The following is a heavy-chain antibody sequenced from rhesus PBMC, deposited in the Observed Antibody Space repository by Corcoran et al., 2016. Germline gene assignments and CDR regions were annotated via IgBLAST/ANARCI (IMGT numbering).Heavy chain of an antibody. CDR1: GYSTSSGDF. CDR3: ASPPDDCSGSGCPYWYFDV. D-gene: IGHD2-21*01. CDR2: ITYSGST. J-gene: IGHJ2*01. V-gene: IGHV4-122*02. Sequence: QVQLQESGPGLVKPSETRSLTCTVSGYSTSSGDFWTWSRQPPGKGLEWIGYITYSGSTSSKPSLKSRVTVSRDTSKNQFSLKLNSVTAADTAVYYCASPPDDCSGSGCPYWYFDVWGPGTTITVSS.